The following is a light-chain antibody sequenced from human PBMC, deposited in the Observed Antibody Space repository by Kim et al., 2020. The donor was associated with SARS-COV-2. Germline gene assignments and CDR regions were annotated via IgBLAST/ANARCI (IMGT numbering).Light chain of an antibody. CDR1: DRDVGGHNY. CDR2: DVS. V-gene: IGLV2-14*01. Sequence: QSALTQPASVSGSPGQSITISCTGTDRDVGGHNYVSWYQQRPGKGPKLIIYDVSDRPPGVSHRFSGSKSGNTASLTISGLQAEDEADYYCSSHRSDSTLAFGTGTKVTVL. J-gene: IGLJ1*01. CDR3: SSHRSDSTLA.